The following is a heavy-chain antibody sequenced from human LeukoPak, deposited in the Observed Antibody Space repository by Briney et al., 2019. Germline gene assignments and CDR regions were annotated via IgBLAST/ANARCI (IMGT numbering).Heavy chain of an antibody. D-gene: IGHD3-10*01. V-gene: IGHV4-39*07. J-gene: IGHJ5*02. CDR1: GGSIGSSSYY. Sequence: SETLSLTCTVSGGSIGSSSYYWGWIRQPPGKGLEWIGSIYYSGSTYYNPSLKRRVTISVDTSKNQFSLKLSSVTAADTAVYYCARRPSGFDPWGQGTLVTVSS. CDR2: IYYSGST. CDR3: ARRPSGFDP.